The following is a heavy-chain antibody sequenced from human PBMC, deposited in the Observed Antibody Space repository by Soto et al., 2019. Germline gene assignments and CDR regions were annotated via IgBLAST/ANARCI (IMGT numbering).Heavy chain of an antibody. D-gene: IGHD2-15*01. J-gene: IGHJ5*02. CDR1: GGSISSGCYY. Sequence: PSETLSLTCTVSGGSISSGCYYWSWIRQHPGKGLEWIGYIYYSGSTYYNPSLKSRVTISVDTSKNQFSLKLSSVTAADTAVYYCAREAADIVVVVAAIGWFDPWGQGTLVTVSS. CDR2: IYYSGST. CDR3: AREAADIVVVVAAIGWFDP. V-gene: IGHV4-31*03.